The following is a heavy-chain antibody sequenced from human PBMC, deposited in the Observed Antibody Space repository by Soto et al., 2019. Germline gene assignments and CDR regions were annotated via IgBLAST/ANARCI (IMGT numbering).Heavy chain of an antibody. J-gene: IGHJ5*02. CDR1: GFTFDAYA. D-gene: IGHD2-15*01. CDR3: AKDAPRYCSSSSCSTGFDP. CDR2: ISWDGGTT. Sequence: LRLSCAASGFTFDAYAIHWVRQAPGKGLEWVSLISWDGGTTFYADSVKGRFSVSRDNSKNSVYLQMNSLRVEDSGLYYCAKDAPRYCSSSSCSTGFDPWGQGTQVTVSS. V-gene: IGHV3-43D*04.